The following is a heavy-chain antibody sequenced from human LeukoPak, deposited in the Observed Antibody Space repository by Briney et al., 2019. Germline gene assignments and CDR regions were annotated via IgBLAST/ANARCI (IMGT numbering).Heavy chain of an antibody. V-gene: IGHV3-13*04. CDR1: GFTFSSYD. CDR3: ARAPMVPRYFDL. J-gene: IGHJ2*01. Sequence: PGGSLRLSCAASGFTFSSYDMHWVRQATGKGLEWVSAIGTGGDTYYPGSVKGRFTISRENAKNSLYLQMNSLRAGDTAVYYCARAPMVPRYFDLWGRGTLVTVSS. D-gene: IGHD6-13*01. CDR2: IGTGGDT.